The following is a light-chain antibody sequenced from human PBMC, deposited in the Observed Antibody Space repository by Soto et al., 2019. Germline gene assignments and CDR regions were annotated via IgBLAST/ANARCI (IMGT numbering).Light chain of an antibody. CDR3: QSYDSSLSGSIV. CDR2: RDT. CDR1: RSNIGAGYD. J-gene: IGLJ1*01. V-gene: IGLV1-40*01. Sequence: QSVLTQPPSVSGAPGQSVTISCTGSRSNIGAGYDVHWYQQVPATAPKLLIYRDTTRPSGVPDRFSGSKSGTSASLAITGLLAEDEADYYCQSYDSSLSGSIVFGAGTKVTVL.